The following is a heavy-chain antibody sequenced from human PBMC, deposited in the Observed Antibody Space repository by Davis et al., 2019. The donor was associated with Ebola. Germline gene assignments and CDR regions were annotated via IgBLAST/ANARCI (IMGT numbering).Heavy chain of an antibody. D-gene: IGHD5-12*01. CDR1: GFTFSSYS. V-gene: IGHV3-48*02. CDR2: ISGNSGTV. CDR3: AMNQWVRFAGRWFDP. J-gene: IGHJ5*02. Sequence: GGSLRLSCAASGFTFSSYSMNWVRQAPGRGLEWISYISGNSGTVYYADSVKGRFIISRDNAKKALHLQMNSLRDEDTAVYYCAMNQWVRFAGRWFDPWGQGTLVTVSS.